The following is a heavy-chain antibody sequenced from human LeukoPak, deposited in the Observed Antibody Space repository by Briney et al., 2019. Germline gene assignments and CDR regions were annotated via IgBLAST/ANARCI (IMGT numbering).Heavy chain of an antibody. CDR2: ISGSDGSA. V-gene: IGHV3-23*01. CDR1: GFTFSSYA. Sequence: PGGSLRLSCAASGFTFSSYAMTWVRQAPGKGLEWVSAISGSDGSAYYADSVRGRFTISRDNSKNTLYLQMNSLRAEDTAVYYCAKGWCSSTSYSFDYWGQGTLVTVSS. D-gene: IGHD2-2*01. CDR3: AKGWCSSTSYSFDY. J-gene: IGHJ4*02.